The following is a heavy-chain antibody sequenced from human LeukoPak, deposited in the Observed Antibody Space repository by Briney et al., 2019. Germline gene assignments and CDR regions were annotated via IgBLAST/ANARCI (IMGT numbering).Heavy chain of an antibody. J-gene: IGHJ4*02. Sequence: SGGSLRLSCAVSGFTFSTYWMHWVRQAPGKGLVWVSRISSDGGSTTYADSVKGRFTISRDNAKNTLYLQMNSLRAEDTVLYYCTKQGDTNCYGRSDYWGQGTLVTVPS. D-gene: IGHD2-2*01. CDR1: GFTFSTYW. CDR2: ISSDGGST. V-gene: IGHV3-74*01. CDR3: TKQGDTNCYGRSDY.